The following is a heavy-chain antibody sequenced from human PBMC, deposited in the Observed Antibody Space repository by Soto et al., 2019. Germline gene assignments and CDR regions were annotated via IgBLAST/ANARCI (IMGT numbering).Heavy chain of an antibody. CDR2: ISGSGGST. Sequence: GESLKISCAASGFTFSSYAMSWVRQAPGKGLEWVSAISGSGGSTYYADSVKGRFTISRDNSKNTLYLQMNSLRAEDTAVNYCAKSPILLWFGEFDYWGQGTLVTVSS. CDR3: AKSPILLWFGEFDY. J-gene: IGHJ4*02. CDR1: GFTFSSYA. V-gene: IGHV3-23*01. D-gene: IGHD3-10*01.